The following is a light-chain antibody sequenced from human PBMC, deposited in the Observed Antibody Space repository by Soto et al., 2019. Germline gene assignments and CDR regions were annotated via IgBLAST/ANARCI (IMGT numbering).Light chain of an antibody. CDR1: TGYD. CDR2: DNS. CDR3: QSYDSSLSGWV. V-gene: IGLV1-40*01. Sequence: VLTQPPSVSGAPGQRVTISCTGSTGYDVHWYQQFPGTAPKLLIHDNSIRPSGVPDRFSGSKSGTSASLAITGLQAEDEADYYCQSYDSSLSGWVFGGGTKLTVL. J-gene: IGLJ3*02.